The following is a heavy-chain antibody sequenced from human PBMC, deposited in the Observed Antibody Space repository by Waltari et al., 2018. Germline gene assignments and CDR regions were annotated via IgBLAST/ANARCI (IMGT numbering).Heavy chain of an antibody. V-gene: IGHV3-48*03. Sequence: LVESGGGLVQPGGSLRLSCAASRFTFSSYEMAWVRQAPGKGPEWISDITTTSNTIYYADSVKGRFTISRDNAKDLLYLQMNSLRAEDTAVYYCARSRFLETRYGMDVWGPGTTVTVS. CDR3: ARSRFLETRYGMDV. CDR2: ITTTSNTI. J-gene: IGHJ6*02. D-gene: IGHD3-3*01. CDR1: RFTFSSYE.